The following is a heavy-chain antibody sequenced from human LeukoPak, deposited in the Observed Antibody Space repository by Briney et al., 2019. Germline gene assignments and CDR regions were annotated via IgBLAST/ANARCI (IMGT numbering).Heavy chain of an antibody. D-gene: IGHD1-26*01. Sequence: GASVKVSCKASGGSFSRHAISWVRQAPGQGLEWMGEIIPLFGTTHYAQKFQGRVTITTDESTSTGYVELSSLRSEDTAVYYCARGVIVAATHFDNWGQGTLVTVPS. CDR2: IIPLFGTT. CDR1: GGSFSRHA. V-gene: IGHV1-69*05. J-gene: IGHJ4*02. CDR3: ARGVIVAATHFDN.